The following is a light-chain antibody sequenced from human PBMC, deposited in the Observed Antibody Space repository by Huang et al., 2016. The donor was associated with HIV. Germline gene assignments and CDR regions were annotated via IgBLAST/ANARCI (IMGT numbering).Light chain of an antibody. CDR3: QQNHNWPPEYT. CDR1: QNINSN. CDR2: GAA. V-gene: IGKV3-15*01. J-gene: IGKJ2*01. Sequence: EIVMTQFPATLSVSPGERATLSCRASQNINSNLAWYQQKPGHAHRLLIYGAATRATGIPARFSGSGSGTKFTLSISSLQSEDSAVYYCQQNHNWPPEYTFGQGTRLEIE.